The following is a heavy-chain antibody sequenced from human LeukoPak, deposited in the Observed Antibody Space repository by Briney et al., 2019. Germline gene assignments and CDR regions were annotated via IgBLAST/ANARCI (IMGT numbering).Heavy chain of an antibody. D-gene: IGHD3-16*02. Sequence: ASVKVSCKASGGTFNSYAISWVRQAPGQGLEWMGGIIPIFGTANYAQKFQGRVTITTDESTSTAYMELSSLRSEDTAVYYCASGLYDYVWGSYRQYYFDYWGQGTLVTVSS. CDR3: ASGLYDYVWGSYRQYYFDY. J-gene: IGHJ4*02. CDR2: IIPIFGTA. CDR1: GGTFNSYA. V-gene: IGHV1-69*05.